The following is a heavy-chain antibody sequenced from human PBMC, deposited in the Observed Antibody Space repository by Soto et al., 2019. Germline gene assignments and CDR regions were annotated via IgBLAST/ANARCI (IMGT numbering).Heavy chain of an antibody. J-gene: IGHJ6*04. Sequence: SETLSLTCTVSGDSISSYYWSWIRQPAGKGLEWIGRIYTSGNTQYNPSLWSRVTMSVDTSKSQLSLKLSSVTAADTAVYFCAWDKGYYYDGMDVWGEGTTVTVSS. CDR3: AWDKGYYYDGMDV. V-gene: IGHV4-4*07. CDR2: IYTSGNT. CDR1: GDSISSYY. D-gene: IGHD3-22*01.